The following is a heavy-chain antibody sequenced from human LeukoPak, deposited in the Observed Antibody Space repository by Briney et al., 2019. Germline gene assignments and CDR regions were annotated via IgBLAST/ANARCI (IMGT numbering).Heavy chain of an antibody. V-gene: IGHV3-74*01. Sequence: PGGSLRLSCAASGFTLSNYWMHWVRQAPGEGLVWVSRVDPDGTTTNYADSVTGRFTTSRDNAKNTSYLQMNSLRAEDTALYYCTRVQAGRSGLMDVWGRGTTVTVS. J-gene: IGHJ6*02. CDR3: TRVQAGRSGLMDV. CDR1: GFTLSNYW. CDR2: VDPDGTTT. D-gene: IGHD2-8*02.